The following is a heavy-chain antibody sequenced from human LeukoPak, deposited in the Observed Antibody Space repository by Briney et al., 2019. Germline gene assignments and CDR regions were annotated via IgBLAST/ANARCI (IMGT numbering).Heavy chain of an antibody. Sequence: GESLKISCRGSGYTFTNYWIGWVRQMPGKGLEWMGLIYPAKSETRYSPSFEGQVTISVDKSISTAYLQWSTLKASDTAMYYCARNRQMATMGLGAFDIWGQGTMVTVSS. D-gene: IGHD5-24*01. CDR2: IYPAKSET. J-gene: IGHJ3*02. CDR1: GYTFTNYW. CDR3: ARNRQMATMGLGAFDI. V-gene: IGHV5-51*01.